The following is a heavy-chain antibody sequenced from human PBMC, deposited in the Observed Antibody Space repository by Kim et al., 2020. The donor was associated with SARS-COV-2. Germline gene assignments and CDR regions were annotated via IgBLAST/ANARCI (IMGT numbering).Heavy chain of an antibody. D-gene: IGHD1-26*01. J-gene: IGHJ5*02. CDR1: GFTFGHYA. CDR3: AKEYSNSRYVVWIDP. V-gene: IGHV3-23*01. CDR2: ISGSGVST. Sequence: GGSLRLSCAASGFTFGHYAMSWVRQAPGKGLEWVSNISGSGVSTDYVDSVKGRFTISRDNSKNTLYLQMNSLRAEDTAVYYCAKEYSNSRYVVWIDPGGQGTLVTVSS.